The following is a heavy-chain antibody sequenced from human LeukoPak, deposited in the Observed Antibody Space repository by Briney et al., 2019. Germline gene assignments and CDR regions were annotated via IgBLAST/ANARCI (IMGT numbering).Heavy chain of an antibody. Sequence: PGGSLRLSCAASGFAFNTYAMHWVRQAPGQGLEWVALIWHDGSHKFYSNSVRGQFTISRDNSKNTVSLQMNNLRPEDTAVYYCAREIFGSGSHPDFWGQGTLVTVPS. CDR3: AREIFGSGSHPDF. CDR2: IWHDGSHK. CDR1: GFAFNTYA. D-gene: IGHD3-10*01. J-gene: IGHJ4*02. V-gene: IGHV3-33*01.